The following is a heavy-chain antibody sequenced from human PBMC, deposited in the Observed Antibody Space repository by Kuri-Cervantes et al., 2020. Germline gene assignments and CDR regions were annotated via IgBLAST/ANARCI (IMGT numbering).Heavy chain of an antibody. CDR1: GYTFTSYG. Sequence: ASVKVSCKASGYTFTSYGISWVRQAPGQGLEWMGWMNPNSGNTGYAQKFQGRVTMTRNTSISTAYMELSSLRSEDTAVYYCAAESLVGATAEFDYWGQGTLVTVSS. V-gene: IGHV1-8*02. CDR3: AAESLVGATAEFDY. D-gene: IGHD1-26*01. J-gene: IGHJ4*02. CDR2: MNPNSGNT.